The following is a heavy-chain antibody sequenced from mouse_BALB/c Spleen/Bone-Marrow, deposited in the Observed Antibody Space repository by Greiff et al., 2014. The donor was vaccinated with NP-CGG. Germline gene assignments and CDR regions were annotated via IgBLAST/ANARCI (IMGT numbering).Heavy chain of an antibody. CDR3: AREGDGAY. Sequence: VQLVESGGGLVKPGGSLKLSCAASGFTFSDYYMYWVRQTPEKRLEWVATISDGGSYTYYPDSVKGRFTISRDNAKNNLYLQMSSLKSEDTAMYYCAREGDGAYWGQGTLVTVSA. J-gene: IGHJ3*01. V-gene: IGHV5-4*02. CDR1: GFTFSDYY. D-gene: IGHD3-3*01. CDR2: ISDGGSYT.